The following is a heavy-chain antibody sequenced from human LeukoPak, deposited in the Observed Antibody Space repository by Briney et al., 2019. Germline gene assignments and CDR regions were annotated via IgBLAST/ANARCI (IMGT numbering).Heavy chain of an antibody. Sequence: ASVKVSCKASVYTFTSYGISWVRQAPGQGLEWMGWIGAYNGNTNYAQKLQGRVTRTTDTSTSTAYMELRSLRSDDTAVYYCARERDSYGVDWFDPWGQGTLVTVSS. CDR3: ARERDSYGVDWFDP. J-gene: IGHJ5*02. D-gene: IGHD4-17*01. V-gene: IGHV1-18*01. CDR1: VYTFTSYG. CDR2: IGAYNGNT.